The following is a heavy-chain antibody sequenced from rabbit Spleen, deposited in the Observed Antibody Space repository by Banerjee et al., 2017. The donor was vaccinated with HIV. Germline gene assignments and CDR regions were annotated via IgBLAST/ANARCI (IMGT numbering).Heavy chain of an antibody. CDR3: ARDAAGREDFNL. J-gene: IGHJ4*01. CDR2: IDVTKGGNT. Sequence: QSLEESGGDLVKPGASLTLTCRASGLDFSTNYWLCWVRQAPGKGLEWIACIDVTKGGNTYYASWAKGRFTISKTSSTTVALQVTSLTAADTATYFCARDAAGREDFNLWGPGTLVTVS. CDR1: GLDFSTNYW. V-gene: IGHV1S40*01. D-gene: IGHD4-2*01.